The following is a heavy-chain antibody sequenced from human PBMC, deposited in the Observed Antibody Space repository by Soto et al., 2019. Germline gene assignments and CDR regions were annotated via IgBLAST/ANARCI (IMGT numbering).Heavy chain of an antibody. D-gene: IGHD2-15*01. CDR1: GGTFNTYS. J-gene: IGHJ3*02. Sequence: QVQLVQSGAEVKKPGSSVKVSCQAAGGTFNTYSINWVRQAPGQGLEWMGRIIPIVGIAKYAQKFQGRVAITADKSRSTAYMMEVNSLRPEDTAMYYCARAMVVGATGAFDSWGQGTMVTVSS. V-gene: IGHV1-69*02. CDR2: IIPIVGIA. CDR3: ARAMVVGATGAFDS.